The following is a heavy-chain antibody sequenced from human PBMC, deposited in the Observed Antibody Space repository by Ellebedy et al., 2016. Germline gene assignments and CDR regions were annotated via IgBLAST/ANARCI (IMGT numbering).Heavy chain of an antibody. J-gene: IGHJ5*02. Sequence: GGSLRLXCLASGLTFSDFFMSWVRQVPGGGLEWVSYISSSSSTIYYADSVKGRFTISRDNAKNSLYLQMNSLRDEDTAVYYCAREGSTVTTFWFDPWGQGTLVTVSS. CDR2: ISSSSSTI. CDR3: AREGSTVTTFWFDP. D-gene: IGHD4-17*01. V-gene: IGHV3-48*02. CDR1: GLTFSDFF.